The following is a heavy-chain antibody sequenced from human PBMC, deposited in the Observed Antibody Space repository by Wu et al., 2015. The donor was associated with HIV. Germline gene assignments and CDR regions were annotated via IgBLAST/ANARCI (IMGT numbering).Heavy chain of an antibody. CDR3: ARGGRGYSYGQSHHYYYYGMDV. CDR2: IIPIFGTA. D-gene: IGHD5-18*01. V-gene: IGHV1-69*05. CDR1: GGTFSSYA. Sequence: QVQLVQSGAEVKKPGSSVKVSCKASGGTFSSYAISWVRQAPGQGLEWMGGIIPIFGTANYAQKFQGRVTITTDESTSTAYMELSSLRSEDTAVYYCARGGRGYSYGQSHHYYYYGMDVWGQGTTVTVSS. J-gene: IGHJ6*02.